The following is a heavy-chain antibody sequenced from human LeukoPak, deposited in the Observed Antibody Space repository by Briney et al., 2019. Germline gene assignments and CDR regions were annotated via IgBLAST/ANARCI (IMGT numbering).Heavy chain of an antibody. CDR1: GFTFGDYA. D-gene: IGHD3-3*01. Sequence: KPGGSLRLSCTVSGFTFGDYAMSWFRQAPGKGLEWVGFIRSKAYGGTTEYAASVKGRFTISRDDSKCIAYLQMNSLKTEDTAVYYCTRVTSRYYDFWSGYQWFDPWGQGTLVTVSS. V-gene: IGHV3-49*05. CDR2: IRSKAYGGTT. J-gene: IGHJ5*02. CDR3: TRVTSRYYDFWSGYQWFDP.